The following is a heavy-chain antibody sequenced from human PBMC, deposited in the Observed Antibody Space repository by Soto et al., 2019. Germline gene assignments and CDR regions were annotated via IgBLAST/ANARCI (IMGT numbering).Heavy chain of an antibody. J-gene: IGHJ6*02. D-gene: IGHD2-8*01. CDR2: IYTSGGT. CDR1: GGSISSYY. Sequence: SETLSLTCTVSGGSISSYYWSWIRQPAGKGLEWIGRIYTSGGTNYNPSLKSRVTMSVDTSKNQFSLKLSSVTAADTAVYYCAREEKAIVLMVYPVVYYGMDVWGQGTTVTVSS. CDR3: AREEKAIVLMVYPVVYYGMDV. V-gene: IGHV4-4*07.